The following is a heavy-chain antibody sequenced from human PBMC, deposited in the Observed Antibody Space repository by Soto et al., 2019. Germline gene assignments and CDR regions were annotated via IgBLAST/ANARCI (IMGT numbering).Heavy chain of an antibody. V-gene: IGHV3-30-3*01. CDR1: GFTFSSYA. CDR2: ISYDGSNK. J-gene: IGHJ3*02. D-gene: IGHD6-13*01. Sequence: GGSLRLSCAASGFTFSSYAMHWVRQAPGKGLEWVAVISYDGSNKYYADSVKGRFTISRDNSKNTLYLQMNSLRAEDTAVYYCARDRGNKAAAGLNDAFDIWGQGTMVTVSS. CDR3: ARDRGNKAAAGLNDAFDI.